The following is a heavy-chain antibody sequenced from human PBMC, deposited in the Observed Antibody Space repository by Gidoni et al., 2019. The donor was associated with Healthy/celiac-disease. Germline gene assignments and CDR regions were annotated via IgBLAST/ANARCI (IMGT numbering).Heavy chain of an antibody. CDR3: ARVDYYDSSGQYPVSYYYYYGMDV. D-gene: IGHD3-22*01. Sequence: EVQLVEAGGGLVKPGRSLRLSCAASGFTFRSKSLNWVGAAPGKGLERVSFISSSRSYISYANSVKGRFTISRYNAKNTLYLQMNSLRAEDTAVYYCARVDYYDSSGQYPVSYYYYYGMDVWGQGTTVTVSS. J-gene: IGHJ6*02. V-gene: IGHV3-21*01. CDR2: ISSSRSYI. CDR1: GFTFRSKS.